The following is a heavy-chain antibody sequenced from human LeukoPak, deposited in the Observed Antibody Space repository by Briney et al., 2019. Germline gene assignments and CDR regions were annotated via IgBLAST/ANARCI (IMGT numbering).Heavy chain of an antibody. CDR1: GFTFTYYA. D-gene: IGHD3-10*01. CDR2: VSNDGDIQ. Sequence: PGRSLRLSCAASGFTFTYYAMHWVRQAPGKGLHWVAVVSNDGDIQDYTDSVKGRFIISRDDSKNTVYLQMNSLTVDDTAMYYCARGPDPVVRGPRRAFDPWGQGTMVTVSS. CDR3: ARGPDPVVRGPRRAFDP. J-gene: IGHJ3*01. V-gene: IGHV3-30-3*01.